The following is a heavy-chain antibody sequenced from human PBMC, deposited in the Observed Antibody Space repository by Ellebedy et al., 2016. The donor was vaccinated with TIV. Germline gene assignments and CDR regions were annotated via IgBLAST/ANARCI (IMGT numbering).Heavy chain of an antibody. CDR1: GISLSNGRVG. CDR2: IFPHDEA. J-gene: IGHJ6*02. Sequence: SGPTLVXPTEPLTLTCTVSGISLSNGRVGVTWIRQAPGKALEWLAHIFPHDEASYNTSLKSRLTISKDTSKSQVVLTMTNMDPMDTATYYCAQSPKYYYGFDAWGQGTTVTVSS. CDR3: AQSPKYYYGFDA. V-gene: IGHV2-26*01.